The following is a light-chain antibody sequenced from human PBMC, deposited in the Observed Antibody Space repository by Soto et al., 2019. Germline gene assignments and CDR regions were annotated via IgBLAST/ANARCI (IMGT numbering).Light chain of an antibody. Sequence: EIVLTQSPATLSLSPGERTTLSCRASQSVSRYLAWYQQKPGQAPRLLIYDASNRATGLPARFSGSGSGTDFTLTISSLEPEDFAVYYCQQRGKSPISFGQGTRLEI. V-gene: IGKV3-11*01. CDR1: QSVSRY. J-gene: IGKJ5*01. CDR3: QQRGKSPIS. CDR2: DAS.